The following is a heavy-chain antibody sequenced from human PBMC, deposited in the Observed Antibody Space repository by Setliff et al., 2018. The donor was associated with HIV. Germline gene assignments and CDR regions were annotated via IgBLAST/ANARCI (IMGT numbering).Heavy chain of an antibody. CDR2: IYTSGST. Sequence: SETLSLTCSVSGGSIISGSYYWSWIRQPAGKGLEWIGHIYTSGSTNYNPSLKSRVTISVDTSKNQFSLKLSSVTAADTAMYYCASPRSLLVWYDAFDIWGQGTMVTVSS. V-gene: IGHV4-61*09. D-gene: IGHD3-16*01. CDR1: GGSIISGSYY. J-gene: IGHJ3*02. CDR3: ASPRSLLVWYDAFDI.